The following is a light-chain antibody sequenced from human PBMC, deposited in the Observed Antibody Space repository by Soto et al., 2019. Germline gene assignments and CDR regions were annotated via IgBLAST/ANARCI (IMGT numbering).Light chain of an antibody. CDR2: AAS. V-gene: IGKV1-9*01. CDR3: QQLNSYPIT. Sequence: IHLTHSPSSLSASVLYRVTITFLASQGISSYLAWYQQKPGKAPKLLIYAASTLQSGVPSRFSGSGPGTDFTLTISSLQPEDFATYYCQQLNSYPITFGQGTRLEI. J-gene: IGKJ5*01. CDR1: QGISSY.